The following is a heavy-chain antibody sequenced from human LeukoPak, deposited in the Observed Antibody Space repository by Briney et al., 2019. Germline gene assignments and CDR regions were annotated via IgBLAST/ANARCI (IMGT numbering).Heavy chain of an antibody. D-gene: IGHD2-15*01. CDR1: GYSISSGYY. CDR2: IYHSGST. Sequence: SETLSLTCTVSGYSISSGYYCGWIRQPPGKGLEWIGSIYHSGSTYYNPSLKSRVTISVDTSKNQFSLKLSSVTAADTAVYYCARGAVLVGAAFDYWGQGTLVTVSS. CDR3: ARGAVLVGAAFDY. V-gene: IGHV4-38-2*02. J-gene: IGHJ4*02.